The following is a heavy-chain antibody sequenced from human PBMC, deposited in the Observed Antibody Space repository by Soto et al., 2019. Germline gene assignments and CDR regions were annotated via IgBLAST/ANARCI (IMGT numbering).Heavy chain of an antibody. Sequence: PGGSLGLSCAASGFTFRNNGMDWVRQTPGKGLEWVSGISGSGDYTYFADSVKGRFTISRDNSKNMLYLHMNNVRAEDTAVYFCAREVIADYFDYWGQGTLVTVSS. CDR1: GFTFRNNG. V-gene: IGHV3-23*01. J-gene: IGHJ4*02. D-gene: IGHD6-13*01. CDR2: ISGSGDYT. CDR3: AREVIADYFDY.